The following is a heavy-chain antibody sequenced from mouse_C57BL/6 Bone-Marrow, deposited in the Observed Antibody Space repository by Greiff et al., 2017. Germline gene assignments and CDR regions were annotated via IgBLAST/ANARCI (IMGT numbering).Heavy chain of an antibody. V-gene: IGHV1-80*01. CDR1: GYAFSSYW. J-gene: IGHJ3*01. CDR2: IYPGDGDT. Sequence: QVQLQQSGAELVKPGASVKISCKASGYAFSSYWMNWVKQRPGKGLEWIGQIYPGDGDTNYNGKFKGKATLTADKSSSTAYMQLSSLTSEDSAVYFCAREQETIYYGNYLAWFAYWGQGTLVTVSA. D-gene: IGHD2-1*01. CDR3: AREQETIYYGNYLAWFAY.